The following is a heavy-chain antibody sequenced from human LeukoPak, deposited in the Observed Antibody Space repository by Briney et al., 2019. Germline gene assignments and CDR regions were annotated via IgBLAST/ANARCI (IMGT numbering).Heavy chain of an antibody. CDR1: GFLISGYW. CDR2: ITGDGSTA. J-gene: IGHJ4*02. D-gene: IGHD5-24*01. CDR3: ARDGVATTPFDY. V-gene: IGHV3-74*01. Sequence: PGGSLRLSCAASGFLISGYWMHWVRQAPGKGLVWVSLITGDGSTAIYADSVKGRFTVSRDNAKNMLYLQMNSLRAEDTAVYYCARDGVATTPFDYWGQGILVTVSS.